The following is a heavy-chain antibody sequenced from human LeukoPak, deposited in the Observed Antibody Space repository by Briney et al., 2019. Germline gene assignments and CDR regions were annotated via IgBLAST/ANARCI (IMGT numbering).Heavy chain of an antibody. V-gene: IGHV1-46*01. CDR3: ARVSLPGTSYPPSDY. J-gene: IGHJ4*02. CDR2: INPRSDST. D-gene: IGHD1-1*01. CDR1: GYTFSIYY. Sequence: GASVKISCKAFGYTFSIYYIHWVRQAPRQGLEWMGVINPRSDSTTYAQKFQGRVTLTSDTSTDTVYMDLSSMRSDDTAVYYCARVSLPGTSYPPSDYWGQGTLVTVSS.